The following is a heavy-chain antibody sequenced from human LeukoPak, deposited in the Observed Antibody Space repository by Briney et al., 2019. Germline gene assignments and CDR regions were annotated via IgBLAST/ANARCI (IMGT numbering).Heavy chain of an antibody. D-gene: IGHD4-17*01. CDR3: AKCGRRNTVTTSWFDP. J-gene: IGHJ5*02. CDR2: ISGSGGST. Sequence: GGSLRLSCAASGFTFSSYAMSWVRQAPGKGLEWVSAISGSGGSTYYADSVKGRFTISRDNSKNTLYLQMNSLRAEDTAVYYCAKCGRRNTVTTSWFDPWGQGTLVTVSS. CDR1: GFTFSSYA. V-gene: IGHV3-23*01.